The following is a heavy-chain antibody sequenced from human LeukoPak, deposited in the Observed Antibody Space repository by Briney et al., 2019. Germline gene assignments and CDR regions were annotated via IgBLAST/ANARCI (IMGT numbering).Heavy chain of an antibody. CDR1: GFTLSSYS. CDR3: AKGAGIFDY. V-gene: IGHV3-23*01. Sequence: AGGSLRLSCAASGFTLSSYSMSWVRQAPGKGLEWVSLISGNAGSTYYADSVKGRFTISRDITKNTLYLQMNSLRAEDTATYYCAKGAGIFDYWGQGTLVTVSS. CDR2: ISGNAGST. J-gene: IGHJ4*02.